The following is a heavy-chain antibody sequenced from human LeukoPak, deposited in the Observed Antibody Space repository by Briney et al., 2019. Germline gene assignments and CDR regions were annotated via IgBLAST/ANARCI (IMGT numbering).Heavy chain of an antibody. D-gene: IGHD5-24*01. CDR2: TFSTST. CDR3: ARFKFHNYFDP. CDR1: GDSDSSSPYY. J-gene: IGHJ5*02. V-gene: IGHV4-61*01. Sequence: PSETLSLTCSVSGDSDSSSPYYWGWIRQPPGKGLEWIGNTFSTSTLYNASLRSRVTILVDTSKNQFSLKLTSATAADTAIYYCARFKFHNYFDPWGQGTLVVVSS.